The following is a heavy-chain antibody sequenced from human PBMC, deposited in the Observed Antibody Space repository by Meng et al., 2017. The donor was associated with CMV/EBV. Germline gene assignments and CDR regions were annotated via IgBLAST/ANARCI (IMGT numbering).Heavy chain of an antibody. J-gene: IGHJ5*02. D-gene: IGHD3-22*01. CDR1: CGSISSSSYY. V-gene: IGHV4-39*07. Sequence: QVRRQQWGVGLLKPSETLFLTCAVYCGSISSSSYYWGWIRQPPGKGLEWIGSIYYSGSTYYNPSLKSRVTISVDTSKNQFSLKLSSVTAADTAVYYCARGVVTMIVVYDPWGQGTLVTVSS. CDR2: IYYSGST. CDR3: ARGVVTMIVVYDP.